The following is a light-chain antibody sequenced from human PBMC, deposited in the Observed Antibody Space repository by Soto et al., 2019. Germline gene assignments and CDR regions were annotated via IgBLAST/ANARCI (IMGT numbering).Light chain of an antibody. Sequence: ELVLTQSPGTLSLSPGEGATLSCRASQSVRDNYLAWYQQKPGQAPRLLIYSASSRATGIPDRFSGSGSGTDFTLTISRLEPEDFAVYYCQQFGDSPYPFGQGTNLEV. CDR1: QSVRDNY. V-gene: IGKV3-20*01. J-gene: IGKJ2*01. CDR3: QQFGDSPYP. CDR2: SAS.